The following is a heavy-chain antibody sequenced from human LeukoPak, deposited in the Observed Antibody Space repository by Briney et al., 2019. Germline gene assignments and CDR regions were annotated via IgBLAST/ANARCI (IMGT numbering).Heavy chain of an antibody. CDR2: ISGSGGST. V-gene: IGHV3-23*01. J-gene: IGHJ4*02. CDR1: GFTFSSYA. D-gene: IGHD3-3*01. Sequence: GGSLRLSCAASGFTFSSYAMSWVRQAPGKGLEWVSAISGSGGSTYYADSVKGRFTISRDNSKNTLYLQMNSLRAEDTAVYYCAKAEYYDFWSGYVEPFDYWGQGTLVTVSS. CDR3: AKAEYYDFWSGYVEPFDY.